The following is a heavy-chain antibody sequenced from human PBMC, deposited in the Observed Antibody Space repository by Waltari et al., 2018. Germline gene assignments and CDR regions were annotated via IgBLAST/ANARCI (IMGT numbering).Heavy chain of an antibody. CDR2: ISSSSSYI. CDR1: GFTFSSYS. D-gene: IGHD5-18*01. CDR3: ARALPAGYSHDI. J-gene: IGHJ3*02. V-gene: IGHV3-21*01. Sequence: EVQLVESGGGLVKPGGSLRLSCAASGFTFSSYSMNWVRQAPGKVLEWVSSISSSSSYIYYADSVKGRFTISRDNAKNSLYLQMNSLRAEDTAVYYCARALPAGYSHDIWGQGTMVTVSS.